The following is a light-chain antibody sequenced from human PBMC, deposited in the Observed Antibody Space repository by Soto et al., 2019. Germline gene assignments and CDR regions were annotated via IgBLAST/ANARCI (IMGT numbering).Light chain of an antibody. J-gene: IGKJ1*01. V-gene: IGKV3-20*01. Sequence: TVLTQFPCTLSLSPGARATSSCVASQSVGGSLAWYQQRPGQAPRLLVYHTSNRPTGIPDRFSASGSGTDFTLTISRLEPEDFAVYYCQQYESSPRTFGQGTKVDI. CDR2: HTS. CDR1: QSVGGS. CDR3: QQYESSPRT.